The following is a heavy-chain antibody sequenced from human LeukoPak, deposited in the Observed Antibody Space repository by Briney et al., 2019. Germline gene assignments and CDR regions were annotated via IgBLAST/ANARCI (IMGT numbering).Heavy chain of an antibody. Sequence: SETLSLTCAVYGGSFSGYYWSWIRQPPGKGLEWIGEINHSGSTNYNPSLKSRVTISVDRSKNQFSLKLSSVTAADTAVYYCARAYCSSTSCSEFDYWGQGTLVTASS. CDR2: INHSGST. CDR1: GGSFSGYY. CDR3: ARAYCSSTSCSEFDY. J-gene: IGHJ4*02. V-gene: IGHV4-34*01. D-gene: IGHD2-2*01.